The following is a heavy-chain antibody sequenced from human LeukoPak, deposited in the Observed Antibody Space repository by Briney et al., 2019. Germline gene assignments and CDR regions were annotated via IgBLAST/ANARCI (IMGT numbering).Heavy chain of an antibody. CDR2: ITAYNDNT. D-gene: IGHD1-26*01. J-gene: IGHJ6*02. CDR1: GYTFTSYG. V-gene: IGHV1-18*01. Sequence: ASVKVSCKASGYTFTSYGISWVRQAPGQGLEWMGWITAYNDNTNYAQKLQGRVTMTTDTSTSTAYMELRSLRSDDTAVYYCARVLGAGLYYYGMDVWGQGTTVTVSS. CDR3: ARVLGAGLYYYGMDV.